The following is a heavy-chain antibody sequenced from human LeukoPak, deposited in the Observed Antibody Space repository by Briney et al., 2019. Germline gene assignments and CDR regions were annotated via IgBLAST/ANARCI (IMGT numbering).Heavy chain of an antibody. CDR3: ARDNWNYDDAFDI. V-gene: IGHV3-23*01. J-gene: IGHJ3*02. CDR2: ISGSGGST. Sequence: PGGSLRLSCAASGFTFSGYAMSWVRQAPGKGLEWVSAISGSGGSTYYADSVKGRFTISRDNSKNTLYLQMSSLRAEDTAVYYCARDNWNYDDAFDIWGQGTMVTVSS. CDR1: GFTFSGYA. D-gene: IGHD1-7*01.